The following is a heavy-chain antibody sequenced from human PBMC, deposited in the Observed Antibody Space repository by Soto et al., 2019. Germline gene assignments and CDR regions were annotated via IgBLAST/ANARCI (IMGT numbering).Heavy chain of an antibody. Sequence: ASVKVSCKVSGYTLTELSMHWVRQAPGKGLEWMGGFDPEDGETIYAQKFQGRVTMTEDTSTDTAYMELSSLGSEDTAVYYCATDQAVAGTFDYWGQGTLVTVSS. J-gene: IGHJ4*02. CDR3: ATDQAVAGTFDY. D-gene: IGHD6-19*01. CDR2: FDPEDGET. CDR1: GYTLTELS. V-gene: IGHV1-24*01.